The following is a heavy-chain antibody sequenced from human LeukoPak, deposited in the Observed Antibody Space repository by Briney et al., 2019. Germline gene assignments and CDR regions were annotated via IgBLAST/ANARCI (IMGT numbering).Heavy chain of an antibody. V-gene: IGHV3-23*01. J-gene: IGHJ6*02. Sequence: GGSLRLSCAASGFTFSNYAMSWGRQDPGKGPEWASTISGSGSSTYYADSVNGRFTISRDNAKNTVYLQMNSLGAEDTAVYYCVRDPPGEGLDVWGQGTTVTVSS. CDR3: VRDPPGEGLDV. CDR1: GFTFSNYA. CDR2: ISGSGSST.